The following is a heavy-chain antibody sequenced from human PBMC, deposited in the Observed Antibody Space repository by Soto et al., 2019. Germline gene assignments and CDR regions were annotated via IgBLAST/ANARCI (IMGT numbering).Heavy chain of an antibody. CDR2: VSASGGNT. J-gene: IGHJ6*02. CDR1: GFTSSSYA. CDR3: AKDQLFGVVIKYYGMDV. V-gene: IGHV3-23*01. D-gene: IGHD3-3*01. Sequence: LRLSCAASGFTSSSYAMSWVRQAPGKGLEWVSAVSASGGNTYDADSVKGRFTISRDNSRNTLYLQMNSLRAEDTAVYYCAKDQLFGVVIKYYGMDVWGPGTTVTVSS.